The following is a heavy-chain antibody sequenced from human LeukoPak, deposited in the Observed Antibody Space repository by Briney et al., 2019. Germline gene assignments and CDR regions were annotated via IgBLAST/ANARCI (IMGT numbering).Heavy chain of an antibody. J-gene: IGHJ6*03. Sequence: SVKVSCKASGGTFSSYAISWVRHAPGQGLEWMGGIIPIFGTANYAQKLQGRVTITTDESTSTAYMELSSLRSEDTAVYYCARGLYYYYYYMDVWGKGTTVTVSS. CDR3: ARGLYYYYYYMDV. V-gene: IGHV1-69*05. CDR1: GGTFSSYA. CDR2: IIPIFGTA.